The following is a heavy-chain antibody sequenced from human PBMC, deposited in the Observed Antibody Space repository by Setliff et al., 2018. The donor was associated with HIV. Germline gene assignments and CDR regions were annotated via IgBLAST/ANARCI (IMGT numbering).Heavy chain of an antibody. J-gene: IGHJ3*02. CDR1: GYRFTNNW. Sequence: GESLKISCQGSGYRFTNNWINWVRQMPGKGLEWMGRINPSDSDVHYSPAFQRHVTISADKSISGAYLQWSSLKASDSATYYCAGGQGFVWGSSLDAFDIWGQGTMVTVSS. D-gene: IGHD3-16*01. CDR2: INPSDSDV. CDR3: AGGQGFVWGSSLDAFDI. V-gene: IGHV5-10-1*01.